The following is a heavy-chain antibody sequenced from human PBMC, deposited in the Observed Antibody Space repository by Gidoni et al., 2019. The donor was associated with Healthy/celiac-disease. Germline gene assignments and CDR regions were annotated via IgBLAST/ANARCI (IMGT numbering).Heavy chain of an antibody. D-gene: IGHD6-19*01. CDR3: ARVYSSGWDTYYYYGMDV. J-gene: IGHJ6*02. V-gene: IGHV3-30-3*01. CDR2: ISYDGSNK. Sequence: QVPLVESGGGVVQPGRSLRLSCAASGLTFSSYARHWVRQAPGKGLEWVAVISYDGSNKYYADSVKGRFTISRDNSKNTLYLQMNSLRAEDTAVYYCARVYSSGWDTYYYYGMDVWGQGTTVTVSS. CDR1: GLTFSSYA.